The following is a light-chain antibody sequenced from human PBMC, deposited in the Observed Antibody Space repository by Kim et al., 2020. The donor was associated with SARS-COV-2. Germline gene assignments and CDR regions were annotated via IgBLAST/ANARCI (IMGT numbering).Light chain of an antibody. Sequence: SESVGDTVNITCRASQSISSWLAWYQQKPGKAPNLLIYDDSSLESGVPSRFSGRGSGTEFTLTISSLQPDDFATYYCQQYDTDPNTFGQGTKLEI. J-gene: IGKJ2*01. CDR1: QSISSW. CDR2: DDS. V-gene: IGKV1-5*01. CDR3: QQYDTDPNT.